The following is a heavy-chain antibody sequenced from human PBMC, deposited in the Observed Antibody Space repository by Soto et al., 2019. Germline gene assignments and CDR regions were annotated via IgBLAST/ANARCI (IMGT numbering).Heavy chain of an antibody. CDR2: ISGSDDST. V-gene: IGHV3-23*01. CDR1: GFTFSSYA. CDR3: AKRSSSSTFDY. Sequence: GGSLRHSCAASGFTFSSYAMILVRQAPGKGLEWVSVISGSDDSTYYADSVKGRFTISRDNSKNTLYLQMNSLRAEDTAVYYCAKRSSSSTFDYWGQGTLVTVSS. J-gene: IGHJ4*02. D-gene: IGHD6-6*01.